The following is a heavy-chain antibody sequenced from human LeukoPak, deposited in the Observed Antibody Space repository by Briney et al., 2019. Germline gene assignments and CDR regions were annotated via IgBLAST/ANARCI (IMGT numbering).Heavy chain of an antibody. CDR1: GFNFSSYA. CDR2: ISGSGGST. V-gene: IGHV3-23*01. D-gene: IGHD1-26*01. CDR3: AKAYTFSGSPVDY. Sequence: GGSLRLSCAASGFNFSSYAMSWVRQAPGKGLEWFSAISGSGGSTYYADSVKGRFTISRDNSKNTLSLQRNSRRADDTAVYYCAKAYTFSGSPVDYWGQGTLVTVSS. J-gene: IGHJ4*02.